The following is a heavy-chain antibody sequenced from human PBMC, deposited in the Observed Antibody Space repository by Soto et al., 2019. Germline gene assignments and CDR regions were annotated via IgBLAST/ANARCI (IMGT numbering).Heavy chain of an antibody. D-gene: IGHD3-3*01. CDR2: IIPIFGTA. Sequence: QVQLVQSGAEVKKPGSSVKVSCKASGGTFSSYAISWVRQAPGQGLEWMGGIIPIFGTANYAQKFQGRVTITADETTSTAYMELSSMRSEDTAVYYCARAGVELRFLEWTYGGWFDPWGQATLVTVSS. CDR3: ARAGVELRFLEWTYGGWFDP. V-gene: IGHV1-69*12. J-gene: IGHJ5*02. CDR1: GGTFSSYA.